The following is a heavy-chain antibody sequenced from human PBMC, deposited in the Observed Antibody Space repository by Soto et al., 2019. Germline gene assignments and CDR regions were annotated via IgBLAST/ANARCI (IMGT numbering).Heavy chain of an antibody. J-gene: IGHJ6*02. CDR1: GYTFTTYD. D-gene: IGHD1-1*01. Sequence: ASVKVSCKASGYTFTTYDINWVRQATGQGLEWLGWMSPNSGATGYAQKFQGRVTMTRDTSMTTAYMELSNLRSEDTAMYYCARGVDAGVDVWSQGTTVTVSS. CDR2: MSPNSGAT. V-gene: IGHV1-8*01. CDR3: ARGVDAGVDV.